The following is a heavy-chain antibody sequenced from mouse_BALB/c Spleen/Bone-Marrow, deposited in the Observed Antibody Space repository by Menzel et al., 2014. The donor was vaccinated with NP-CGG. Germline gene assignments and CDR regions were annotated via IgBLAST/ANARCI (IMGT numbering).Heavy chain of an antibody. CDR1: GYAFSTYW. CDR3: ARGGISVDY. CDR2: IYPGDGDT. V-gene: IGHV1-80*01. Sequence: VQLQQSGAELVRPGSSVKISCKSSGYAFSTYWINWVKQRPGQGLEWIGQIYPGDGDTVFNGKFKGKATLTADRSSNTAYMEFSSLTSEDSAVYFCARGGISVDYWGQGTTLTVSS. J-gene: IGHJ2*01.